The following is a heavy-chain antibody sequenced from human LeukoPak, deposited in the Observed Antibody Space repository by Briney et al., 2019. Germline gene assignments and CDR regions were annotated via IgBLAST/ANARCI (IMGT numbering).Heavy chain of an antibody. CDR1: GFTFSSYG. D-gene: IGHD6-19*01. CDR3: AREPGSSAKAFDI. CDR2: IWYDGSNK. V-gene: IGHV3-33*01. Sequence: PGGSLSLSCAASGFTFSSYGMHWVRQAPGKGLEWVAVIWYDGSNKYYADSVKGRFTISRDNSKNTLYLQMNSLRAEDTAVYYCAREPGSSAKAFDIWGQGTMVTVSS. J-gene: IGHJ3*02.